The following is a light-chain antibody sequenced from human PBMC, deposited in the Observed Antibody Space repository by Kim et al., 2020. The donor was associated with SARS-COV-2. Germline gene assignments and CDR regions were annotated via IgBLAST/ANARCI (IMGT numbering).Light chain of an antibody. CDR2: AAS. CDR1: QGISSY. Sequence: AVGDRVTITCRASQGISSYLAWYQQKPGKAPKLLIYAASTLQSGVPSRFSGSGSGTEFTLTISSLQPEDFATYYCQQLNSYPLFTFGPGTKVDIK. J-gene: IGKJ3*01. V-gene: IGKV1-9*01. CDR3: QQLNSYPLFT.